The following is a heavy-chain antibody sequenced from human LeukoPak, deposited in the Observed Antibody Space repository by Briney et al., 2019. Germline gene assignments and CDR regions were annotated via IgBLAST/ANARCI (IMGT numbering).Heavy chain of an antibody. Sequence: GGSLRPSCAASGFTFSSYSMNWVRQAPGKGLEWVSSISSSSSYIYYADSVKGRFTISRDNAKNSLYLQMNSLRAEDTAVYYCAGDLITMVRGVRDAFDIWGQGTMVTVSS. V-gene: IGHV3-21*01. CDR3: AGDLITMVRGVRDAFDI. D-gene: IGHD3-10*01. CDR1: GFTFSSYS. CDR2: ISSSSSYI. J-gene: IGHJ3*02.